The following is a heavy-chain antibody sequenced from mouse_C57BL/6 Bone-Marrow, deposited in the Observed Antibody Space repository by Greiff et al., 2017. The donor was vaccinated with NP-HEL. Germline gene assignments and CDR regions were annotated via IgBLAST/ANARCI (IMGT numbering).Heavy chain of an antibody. D-gene: IGHD2-3*01. Sequence: EVQLVESGPGLVKPSQSLSLTCSVTGYSITSGYYWNWIRQFPGNKLEWMGYISYDGSNNYNPSLKNRISITRDTSKNQFFLKLNSVTTEDTATYYCARALYDGYWAWFAYWGQGTLVTVSA. V-gene: IGHV3-6*01. CDR2: ISYDGSN. CDR3: ARALYDGYWAWFAY. CDR1: GYSITSGYY. J-gene: IGHJ3*01.